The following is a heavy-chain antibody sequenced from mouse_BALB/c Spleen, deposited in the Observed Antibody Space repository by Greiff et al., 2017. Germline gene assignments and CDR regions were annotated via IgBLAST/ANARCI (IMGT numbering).Heavy chain of an antibody. D-gene: IGHD1-1*01. CDR3: ARNGYYGSSYWYFDV. V-gene: IGHV2-6-4*01. J-gene: IGHJ1*01. CDR1: GFSLSRYS. Sequence: VKVVESGPGLVAPSQSLSITCTVSGFSLSRYSVHWVRQPPGKGLEWLGMIWGGGSTDYNSALKSRLSISKDNSKSQVFLKMNSLQTDDTAMYYCARNGYYGSSYWYFDVWGAGTTVTVSS. CDR2: IWGGGST.